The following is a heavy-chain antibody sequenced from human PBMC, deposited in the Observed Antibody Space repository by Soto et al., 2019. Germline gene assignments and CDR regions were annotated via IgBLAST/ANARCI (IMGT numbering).Heavy chain of an antibody. V-gene: IGHV3-74*01. CDR3: VRGTSAWSGKDY. Sequence: PGGSLRLSCTASGFTFSHHWMHWVRQAPGKGLIWVSRIHVGGSFTDYADSVKGRFTISRDDAKNTLILQMNNLRAGDTAVYYCVRGTSAWSGKDYWGQGTLVTVSS. D-gene: IGHD3-3*01. CDR2: IHVGGSFT. CDR1: GFTFSHHW. J-gene: IGHJ4*02.